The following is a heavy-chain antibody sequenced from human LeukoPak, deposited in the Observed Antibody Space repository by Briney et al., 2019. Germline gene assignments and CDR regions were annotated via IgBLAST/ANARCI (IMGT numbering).Heavy chain of an antibody. Sequence: PGGSLRLSCAASGFTVSSSYMSWVRQAPGKGLEWVSVIYSGGTTNHADSVKGRFTISRDNSKNTLYLQMNSLRAEDTAVYYCATQFWWAAVGDTVLDDWGQGTLVTVSS. CDR2: IYSGGTT. CDR3: ATQFWWAAVGDTVLDD. J-gene: IGHJ4*02. CDR1: GFTVSSSY. V-gene: IGHV3-53*01. D-gene: IGHD6-19*01.